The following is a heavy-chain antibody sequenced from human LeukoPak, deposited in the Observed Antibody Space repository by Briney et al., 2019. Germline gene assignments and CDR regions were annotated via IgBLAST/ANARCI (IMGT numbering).Heavy chain of an antibody. CDR2: ISSSGSTI. CDR1: GFTFSSYW. D-gene: IGHD2-21*02. J-gene: IGHJ4*02. Sequence: GGSLRLSCAASGFTFSSYWMSWVRQAPGKGLEWVSYISSSGSTIYYADSVKGRFTISRDNAKNSLYLQMNSLRAEDTAVYYCARGEYCGGDCYSSYDYWGQGTLVTVSS. V-gene: IGHV3-48*04. CDR3: ARGEYCGGDCYSSYDY.